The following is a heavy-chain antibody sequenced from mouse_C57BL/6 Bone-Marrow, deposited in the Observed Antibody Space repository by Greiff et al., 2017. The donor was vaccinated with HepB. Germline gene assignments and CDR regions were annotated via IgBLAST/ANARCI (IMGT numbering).Heavy chain of an antibody. CDR3: ATSDYSNYGFYWYFDV. Sequence: QVQLKQPGAELVKPGASVKMSCKASGYTFTSYWITWVKQRPGQGLEWIGDIYPGSGSTNYNEKFKSKATLTVDTSSSTAYMQLSSLTSEDSAVYYCATSDYSNYGFYWYFDVWGTGTTVTVSS. CDR1: GYTFTSYW. V-gene: IGHV1-55*01. CDR2: IYPGSGST. D-gene: IGHD2-5*01. J-gene: IGHJ1*03.